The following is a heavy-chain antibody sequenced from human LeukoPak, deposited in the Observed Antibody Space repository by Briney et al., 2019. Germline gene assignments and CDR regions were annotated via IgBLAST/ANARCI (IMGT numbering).Heavy chain of an antibody. CDR3: ARTGYNYGTPLNN. J-gene: IGHJ4*02. D-gene: IGHD5-18*01. Sequence: PGGSLRLSCAASGFTFSSYAMSWVRQAPGKGLEWVAVISYDGSNKYYADSVKGRFTISRDNSKNTLYLQMNSLRAEDTAVYYCARTGYNYGTPLNNWGQGTLVTVSS. CDR2: ISYDGSNK. V-gene: IGHV3-30*03. CDR1: GFTFSSYA.